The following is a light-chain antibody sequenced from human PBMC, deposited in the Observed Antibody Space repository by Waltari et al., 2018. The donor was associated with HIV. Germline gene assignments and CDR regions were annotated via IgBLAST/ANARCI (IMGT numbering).Light chain of an antibody. J-gene: IGLJ2*01. CDR3: AAWDDIRSGWI. Sequence: QSVLTQTPSASGTPGQRVTISCSGSTSDIGNNYVYWFQQFPGTPPKVLIYKNDQRPSGVSDRFSASKPGTSASRAISGLRTEDESDFYCAAWDDIRSGWIFGGGTKLTVL. CDR2: KND. CDR1: TSDIGNNY. V-gene: IGLV1-47*01.